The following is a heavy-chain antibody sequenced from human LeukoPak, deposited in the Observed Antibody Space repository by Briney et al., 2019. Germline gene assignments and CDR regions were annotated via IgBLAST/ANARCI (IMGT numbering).Heavy chain of an antibody. CDR1: GYTFTSYA. CDR2: ISAYNGNT. CDR3: EKNSGWDDYYYYYGMDV. V-gene: IGHV1-18*01. Sequence: GASVRLSCKASGYTFTSYAISWVRQAPGQGLEWMGWISAYNGNTNYAQNLQGRVTITTDTSKSTAYMELRSLRSDDTAVYYCEKNSGWDDYYYYYGMDVWGQGTTVTVSS. D-gene: IGHD6-19*01. J-gene: IGHJ6*02.